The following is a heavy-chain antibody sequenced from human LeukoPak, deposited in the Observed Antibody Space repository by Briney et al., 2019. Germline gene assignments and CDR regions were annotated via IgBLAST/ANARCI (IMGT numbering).Heavy chain of an antibody. CDR3: ARDVATIRNWFDP. D-gene: IGHD5-12*01. V-gene: IGHV4-34*01. Sequence: SETLSLTCAVYGTSFSGYYWSWIRQPPGKGLEWIGESNHSGSTNYNPSLKSRVTISVDMSKNQFSLKLSSVTAADTAVYYCARDVATIRNWFDPWGQGTLVTVSS. CDR2: SNHSGST. J-gene: IGHJ5*02. CDR1: GTSFSGYY.